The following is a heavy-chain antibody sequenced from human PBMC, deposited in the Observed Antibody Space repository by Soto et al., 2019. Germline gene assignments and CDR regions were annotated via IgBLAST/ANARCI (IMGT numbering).Heavy chain of an antibody. D-gene: IGHD3-10*01. V-gene: IGHV4-39*01. CDR3: ARPPLVRGIIPYYFDS. CDR2: IYYSGSA. Sequence: QLQLQESGPGLVKPSETLSLTCTVSGGSINNSSFYWGWVRQPPGKRLEWIGSIYYSGSAYYNPSLKSRLTISVDTSKNQFCLNLSSVTAADTAVYFCARPPLVRGIIPYYFDSWGQGTLVTVSS. CDR1: GGSINNSSFY. J-gene: IGHJ4*02.